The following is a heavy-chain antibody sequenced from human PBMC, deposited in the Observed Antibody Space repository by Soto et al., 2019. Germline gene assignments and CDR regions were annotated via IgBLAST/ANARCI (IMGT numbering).Heavy chain of an antibody. CDR1: GYRFIDYF. CDR2: INPKSGGT. V-gene: IGHV1-2*02. J-gene: IGHJ4*02. Sequence: ASVKVSCKASGYRFIDYFMHWVRRAPGQGLEWMGWINPKSGGTKIAQKFQGRTTMTRDTSINTVFMELSRLTSDDTAVYFCALEYNWKYKGWTFYWGLGTLVTVSS. D-gene: IGHD1-20*01. CDR3: ALEYNWKYKGWTFY.